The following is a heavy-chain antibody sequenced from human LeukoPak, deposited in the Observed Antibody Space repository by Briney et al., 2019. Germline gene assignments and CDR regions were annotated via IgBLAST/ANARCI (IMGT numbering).Heavy chain of an antibody. V-gene: IGHV1-18*01. CDR3: ARVPQGTGANWFDP. CDR2: ISAYNGNT. D-gene: IGHD1-1*01. J-gene: IGHJ5*02. Sequence: ASVKVSCKASGYTFTSYGIGWVRQAPGQGLEWMGWISAYNGNTNYAQKLQGRVTMTTDTSTSTAYMELRSLRSDDTAVYYCARVPQGTGANWFDPWGQGTLVTVSS. CDR1: GYTFTSYG.